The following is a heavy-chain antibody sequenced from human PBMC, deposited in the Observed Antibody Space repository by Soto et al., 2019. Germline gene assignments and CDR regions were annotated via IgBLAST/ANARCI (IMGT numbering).Heavy chain of an antibody. CDR3: VKAHAVVVPAAWFDP. Sequence: GGSLILSCAASGFTFSSYAMSWVRQAPGKGLEWVSGVSGTGGSTYFADSVKGRFTISRDNSKNTLYLQMNSLRAEDTAVYYCVKAHAVVVPAAWFDPWGQGTLVTVSS. V-gene: IGHV3-23*01. CDR1: GFTFSSYA. J-gene: IGHJ5*02. CDR2: VSGTGGST. D-gene: IGHD2-2*01.